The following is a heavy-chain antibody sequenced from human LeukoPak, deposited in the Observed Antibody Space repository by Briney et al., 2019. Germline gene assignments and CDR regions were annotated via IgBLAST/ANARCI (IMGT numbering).Heavy chain of an antibody. J-gene: IGHJ6*02. CDR3: ARALNDYYYYYGMDV. D-gene: IGHD1-1*01. CDR2: IYSGGST. Sequence: GGPLRLSCAASGFTVSSNYMSWVRQAPGKGLEWVSVIYSGGSTYYADSVKGRFTISRDNSKNTLYLQMNSLRAEDTAVYYCARALNDYYYYYGMDVWGQGTTVTVSS. CDR1: GFTVSSNY. V-gene: IGHV3-66*01.